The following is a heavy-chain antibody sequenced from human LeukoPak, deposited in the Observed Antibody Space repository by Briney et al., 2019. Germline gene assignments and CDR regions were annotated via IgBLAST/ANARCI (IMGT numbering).Heavy chain of an antibody. V-gene: IGHV4-39*01. Sequence: SETLSLTCTVSGGSISSSSYYWGWIRQPPGKGLEWIGSIYYSGSTYYNPSLKSRVTISVDTSKNQFSLKLSSVTAADTAVYYCARQYDSSGYSLPFDHWGQGTLVTVSS. CDR1: GGSISSSSYY. D-gene: IGHD3-22*01. CDR3: ARQYDSSGYSLPFDH. CDR2: IYYSGST. J-gene: IGHJ4*02.